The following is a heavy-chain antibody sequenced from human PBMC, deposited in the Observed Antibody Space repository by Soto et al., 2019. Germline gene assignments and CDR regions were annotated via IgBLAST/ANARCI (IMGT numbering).Heavy chain of an antibody. CDR2: INPSGGST. D-gene: IGHD3-22*01. J-gene: IGHJ4*02. CDR3: ARVRASPYYYDSSGYYSPVPHFDY. V-gene: IGHV1-46*01. CDR1: GYTFTSYY. Sequence: GASVKVSCKASGYTFTSYYMHWVRQAPGQGLEWMGIINPSGGSTSYAQKFQGRVTMTRDTSTSTVYMELSSLRSEDTAVYYCARVRASPYYYDSSGYYSPVPHFDYWGQGTLVTVSS.